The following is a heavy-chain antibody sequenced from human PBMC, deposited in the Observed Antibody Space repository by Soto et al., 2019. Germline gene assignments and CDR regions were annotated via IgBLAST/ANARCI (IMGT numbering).Heavy chain of an antibody. CDR1: GYTLTELS. CDR3: ATDTPDLSPGMKDPVDY. V-gene: IGHV1-24*01. J-gene: IGHJ4*02. CDR2: FDPVHREA. D-gene: IGHD1-26*01. Sequence: ASVKVSCKVSGYTLTELSLHWVRQAPGKVLEWMGSFDPVHREAIYAQRFEGRVTMTEDSSTDTAYIEMSSLRSEDTAVYFCATDTPDLSPGMKDPVDYWGQGTLVTVSS.